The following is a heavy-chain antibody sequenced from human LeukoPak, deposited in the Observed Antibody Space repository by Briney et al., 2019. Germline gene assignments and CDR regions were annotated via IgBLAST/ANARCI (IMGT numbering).Heavy chain of an antibody. Sequence: ASVHVSRQASGYTFTRYYMHWVGRAPGQEVAGVGLINPNSGGTNYPQRLHGRGTMPRHTAIKTASMDLSKLTADDTAVYYCTRGGGTFYLVYWGEGTLL. D-gene: IGHD3-16*01. CDR1: GYTFTRYY. V-gene: IGHV1-2*02. CDR3: TRGGGTFYLVY. CDR2: INPNSGGT. J-gene: IGHJ4*02.